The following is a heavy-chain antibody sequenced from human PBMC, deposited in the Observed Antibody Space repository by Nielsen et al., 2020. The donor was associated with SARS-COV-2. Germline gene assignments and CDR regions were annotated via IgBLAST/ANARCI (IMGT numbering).Heavy chain of an antibody. D-gene: IGHD3-9*01. J-gene: IGHJ4*02. Sequence: GESLKISCAASGFSFDDYGMSWVRQAPGKGLEWVSGINWNGGSTGYADSVKGRFTISRDNAKNPLYLQMNSLRAEDTALYHCARAPDILTGYSQLDYWGQGTLVTVSS. V-gene: IGHV3-20*01. CDR1: GFSFDDYG. CDR3: ARAPDILTGYSQLDY. CDR2: INWNGGST.